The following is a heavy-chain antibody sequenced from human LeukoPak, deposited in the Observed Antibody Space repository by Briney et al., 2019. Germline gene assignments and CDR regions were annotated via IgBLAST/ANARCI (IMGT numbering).Heavy chain of an antibody. CDR2: TIPIFGTA. CDR3: ARDPTYYDFWSGYPYFDY. J-gene: IGHJ4*02. CDR1: GGTFSSYA. Sequence: GSSVKVSCKASGGTFSSYAFSWVRQAPGQGIEWMGGTIPIFGTANYAQKFQGRVTITADESTSTAYMELSSLRSEDTAVYYCARDPTYYDFWSGYPYFDYWGQGTLVTVSS. V-gene: IGHV1-69*13. D-gene: IGHD3-3*01.